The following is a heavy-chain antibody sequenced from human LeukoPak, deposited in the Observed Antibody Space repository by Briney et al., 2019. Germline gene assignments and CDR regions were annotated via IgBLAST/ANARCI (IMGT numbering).Heavy chain of an antibody. CDR2: INLKSDGT. V-gene: IGHV1-2*02. CDR1: GYTFTDYY. Sequence: ASVKVSCKASGYTFTDYYMHWLRQAPGQGLEWMGWINLKSDGTNYAQKFQGRVTMTRDTSINTAYMELSRLRSEDTAVYYCARPGTGMADLDSWGQGTLVTVSS. D-gene: IGHD6-19*01. CDR3: ARPGTGMADLDS. J-gene: IGHJ4*02.